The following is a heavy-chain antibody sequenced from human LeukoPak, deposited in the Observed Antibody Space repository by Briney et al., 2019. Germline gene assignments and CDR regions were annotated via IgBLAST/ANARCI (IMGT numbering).Heavy chain of an antibody. V-gene: IGHV3-48*02. CDR1: GFTVSSNH. CDR2: ISSSSSTI. Sequence: GGSLRLSCAASGFTVSSNHMTWVRQTPGKGLEWVSYISSSSSTIYYADSVKGRFTISRDNAKNSLYLQMNSLRDEDTAVYYCARDYGSHGEYFDYWGQGTLVTVSS. J-gene: IGHJ4*02. D-gene: IGHD3-10*01. CDR3: ARDYGSHGEYFDY.